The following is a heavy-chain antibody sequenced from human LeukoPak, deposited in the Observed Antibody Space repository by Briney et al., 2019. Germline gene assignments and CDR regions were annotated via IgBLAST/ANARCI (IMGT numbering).Heavy chain of an antibody. V-gene: IGHV3-48*02. J-gene: IGHJ2*01. CDR3: ARDAGYSSGWSHWYFDL. CDR1: RFTFSSYS. D-gene: IGHD6-19*01. CDR2: ITSSSTTI. Sequence: GGSLRLSCAASRFTFSSYSMNWVRQAPGKGLDWVSYITSSSTTIYYADSVKGRFIISRDNAKNSLYLQTNSLRDEDTAVYYCARDAGYSSGWSHWYFDLWGRGTLVTVSS.